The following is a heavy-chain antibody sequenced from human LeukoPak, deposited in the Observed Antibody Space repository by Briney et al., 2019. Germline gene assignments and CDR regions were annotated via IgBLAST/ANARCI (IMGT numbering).Heavy chain of an antibody. J-gene: IGHJ6*02. V-gene: IGHV3-21*01. Sequence: GGSLRLSCAASGFTFSSYAMSWVRQAPGKGPERVASISHSSSHLSYADSVKGRFTISRDNAKNSLYLQLDSLGADDTAVYYCARQGYRHDGGEYYHSGLDVWGQGTTVTVSS. D-gene: IGHD5-12*01. CDR3: ARQGYRHDGGEYYHSGLDV. CDR2: ISHSSSHL. CDR1: GFTFSSYA.